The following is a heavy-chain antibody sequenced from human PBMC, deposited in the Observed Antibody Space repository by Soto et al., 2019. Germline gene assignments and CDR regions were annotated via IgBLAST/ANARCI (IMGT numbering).Heavy chain of an antibody. CDR1: GYTFTGYY. V-gene: IGHV1-2*02. D-gene: IGHD5-18*01. Sequence: ASVKVSCKASGYTFTGYYMHWVRQAPGQGLEWMGWINPNSGGTNYAQKFQGRVTMTRDTSISTAYMELSRLRSDDTAVYYCARDKDTAMAGFDYWGQGTLVTVSS. CDR2: INPNSGGT. J-gene: IGHJ4*02. CDR3: ARDKDTAMAGFDY.